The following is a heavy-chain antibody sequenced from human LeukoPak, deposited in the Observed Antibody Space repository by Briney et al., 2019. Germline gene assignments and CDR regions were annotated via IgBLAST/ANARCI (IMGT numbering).Heavy chain of an antibody. J-gene: IGHJ4*02. V-gene: IGHV4-34*01. CDR2: INHSGST. CDR1: GGSFSGYY. CDR3: ARNTRGSDY. Sequence: SETLSLTCAVYGGSFSGYYWSWIRQPPGKGLEWIGEINHSGSTNYNPSLKSRVTISVDTSKNQFSLKLSSVTAADTAVYYCARNTRGSDYWGQGTLVTASS. D-gene: IGHD1/OR15-1a*01.